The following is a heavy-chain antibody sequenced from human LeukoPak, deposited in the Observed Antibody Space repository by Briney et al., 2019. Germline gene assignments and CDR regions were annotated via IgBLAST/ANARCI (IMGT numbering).Heavy chain of an antibody. V-gene: IGHV3-23*01. CDR2: ISGSGGST. Sequence: PGGSLRLSCAASGFTFSSYAMSWVRQAPGKGLEWASAISGSGGSTYYADSVKGRFTISRDNSKNTLYLQMNSLRAEDTAVYYCAKAMLGYCSSTSCYPNDYWGQGTLVTVSS. D-gene: IGHD2-2*01. CDR1: GFTFSSYA. CDR3: AKAMLGYCSSTSCYPNDY. J-gene: IGHJ4*02.